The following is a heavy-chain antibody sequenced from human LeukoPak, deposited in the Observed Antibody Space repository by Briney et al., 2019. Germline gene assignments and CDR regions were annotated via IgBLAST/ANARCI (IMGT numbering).Heavy chain of an antibody. CDR2: ISSSSSYI. Sequence: GGSLRLSCAASGFTFSSYSMNWVRQAPGKGLEWVSSISSSSSYIYYADSVKGRFTISRDNAKNSLYLQMNSLRAEDTAVYYCARDGLELLPPGWYFDLWGRGTLVTVSS. V-gene: IGHV3-21*01. CDR3: ARDGLELLPPGWYFDL. J-gene: IGHJ2*01. CDR1: GFTFSSYS. D-gene: IGHD2-15*01.